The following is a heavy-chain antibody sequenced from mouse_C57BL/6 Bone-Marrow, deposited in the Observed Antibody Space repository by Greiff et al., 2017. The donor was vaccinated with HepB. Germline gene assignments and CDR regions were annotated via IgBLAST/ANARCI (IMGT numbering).Heavy chain of an antibody. CDR2: INPGSGGT. Sequence: QVQLQQSGAELVRPGTSVKVSCKASGYAFTNYLIEWVKQRPGQGLEWIGVINPGSGGTNYNEKFKGKATLTADKSSSTADMQLSSLTSEDSAVYFCARHDGSSYWYFDVWGTGTTVTVSS. V-gene: IGHV1-54*01. CDR1: GYAFTNYL. J-gene: IGHJ1*03. CDR3: ARHDGSSYWYFDV. D-gene: IGHD1-1*01.